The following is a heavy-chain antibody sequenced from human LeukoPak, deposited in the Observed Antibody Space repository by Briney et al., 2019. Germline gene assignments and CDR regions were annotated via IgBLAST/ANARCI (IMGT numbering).Heavy chain of an antibody. J-gene: IGHJ4*02. CDR2: INPNSGGT. Sequence: ASVKVSCKASGYTFTGYYMHWVRQAPGQGLEWMGRINPNSGGTNYAQKFQGRVTMTRDTSISTAYMELSRLGSDDTAVYYCARDKEEMATIEIYYFDCWGQGTLVTVSS. D-gene: IGHD5-24*01. CDR3: ARDKEEMATIEIYYFDC. V-gene: IGHV1-2*06. CDR1: GYTFTGYY.